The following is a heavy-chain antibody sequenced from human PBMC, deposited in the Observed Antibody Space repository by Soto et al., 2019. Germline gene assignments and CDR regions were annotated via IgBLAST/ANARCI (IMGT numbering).Heavy chain of an antibody. CDR2: ISSSGSTI. V-gene: IGHV3-48*03. CDR1: GFTFSSYE. D-gene: IGHD5-18*01. J-gene: IGHJ4*02. Sequence: AGGSLRLSCAASGFTFSSYEMNWVRQAPGKGLEWVSYISSSGSTIYYADSVKGRFTISRDNAKNSLYLQMNSLRAEDTAVYYCARVPDTAMSDYWGQGTLVTVSS. CDR3: ARVPDTAMSDY.